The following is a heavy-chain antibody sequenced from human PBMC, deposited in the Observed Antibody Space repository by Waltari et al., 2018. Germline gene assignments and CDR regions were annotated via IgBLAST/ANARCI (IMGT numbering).Heavy chain of an antibody. V-gene: IGHV4-4*07. CDR2: IYTSGST. CDR1: GGSISSYY. CDR3: AREAPGVDWLPLFDD. J-gene: IGHJ4*02. Sequence: QVQLQESGPGLVKPSETLSLTCTVSGGSISSYYWSWIRQPAGKGLEWIGRIYTSGSTNDNPSPKSRGTMSVDTAKNQFSLKLRSVTAADTAVYYCAREAPGVDWLPLFDDWGQGTLVTVSS. D-gene: IGHD3-9*01.